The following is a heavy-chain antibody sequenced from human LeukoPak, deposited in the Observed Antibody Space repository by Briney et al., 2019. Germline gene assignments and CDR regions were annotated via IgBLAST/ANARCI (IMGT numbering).Heavy chain of an antibody. V-gene: IGHV3-23*01. CDR1: GFTFSSYG. CDR3: AGHHQAYSRTY. CDR2: ISGSGGHT. D-gene: IGHD1-26*01. Sequence: PGGSLRLSCAASGFTFSSYGMSWVRQAPGKGLEWVSGISGSGGHTYYADSVKGRFTISRDNSKNTLYLQMHSLRADDTAVYYCAGHHQAYSRTYWGQGTLVTVSS. J-gene: IGHJ4*02.